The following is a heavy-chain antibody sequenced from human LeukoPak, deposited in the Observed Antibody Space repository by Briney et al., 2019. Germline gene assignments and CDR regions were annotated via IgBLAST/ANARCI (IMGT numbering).Heavy chain of an antibody. CDR3: ARAPTGGRYGMDV. D-gene: IGHD4-17*01. J-gene: IGHJ6*02. Sequence: PSETLSLTCTVSGGSISSYYWSWIRQPPGKGLEWIGYIYYSGSTNYNPSLKSRVTISVDTSKSQFSLKLSSVTAADTAVYYCARAPTGGRYGMDVWGQGTTVTVSS. CDR2: IYYSGST. CDR1: GGSISSYY. V-gene: IGHV4-59*01.